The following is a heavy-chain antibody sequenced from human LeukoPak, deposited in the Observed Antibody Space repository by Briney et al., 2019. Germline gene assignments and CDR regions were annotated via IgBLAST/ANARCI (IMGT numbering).Heavy chain of an antibody. D-gene: IGHD2-15*01. CDR3: AKGGIPLLPHGYWFDP. J-gene: IGHJ5*02. CDR2: IKSKTDGGTT. CDR1: GFTLSNAW. Sequence: GGSLRLSCAASGFTLSNAWMSWVRQAPGKGLEWVGRIKSKTDGGTTDYAAPVKGRFTISRDNSKNTLYLQMNSLRAEDTAVYYCAKGGIPLLPHGYWFDPWGQGTLVTVSS. V-gene: IGHV3-15*01.